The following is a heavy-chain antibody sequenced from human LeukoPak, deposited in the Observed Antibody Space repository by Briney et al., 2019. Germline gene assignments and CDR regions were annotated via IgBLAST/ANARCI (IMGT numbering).Heavy chain of an antibody. CDR3: ARDAMIVVVMSYYHYMDV. D-gene: IGHD3-22*01. CDR2: ISSSSSTI. Sequence: PGRSLRLSCAASGFTFSSYSMNWVRQAPGKGLEWVSYISSSSSTIYYADSVKGRFTISRDNAKNSLYLQMNSLRAEDTAVYYCARDAMIVVVMSYYHYMDVWGKGTTVTVSS. CDR1: GFTFSSYS. J-gene: IGHJ6*03. V-gene: IGHV3-48*01.